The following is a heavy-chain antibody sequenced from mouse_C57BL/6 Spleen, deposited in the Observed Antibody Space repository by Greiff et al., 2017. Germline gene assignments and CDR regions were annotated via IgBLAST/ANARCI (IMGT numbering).Heavy chain of an antibody. CDR3: AREGYGRSYYYFDY. CDR1: GFTFSSYA. J-gene: IGHJ2*01. D-gene: IGHD1-1*01. V-gene: IGHV5-4*01. Sequence: EVQLVESGGGLVKPGGSLKLSCAASGFTFSSYAMSWVRQTPEKRLEWVATISDGGSYTFYPDNVKGRFTISSDNAKNNLYLQMSHLKSEDTAMYSCAREGYGRSYYYFDYWGQGTTLTVSS. CDR2: ISDGGSYT.